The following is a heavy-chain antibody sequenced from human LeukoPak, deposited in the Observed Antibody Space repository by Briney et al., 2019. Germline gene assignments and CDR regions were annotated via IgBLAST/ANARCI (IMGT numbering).Heavy chain of an antibody. CDR3: ARDWSRDYYDFWSGYYTGLNY. CDR1: GGSISSGSYY. J-gene: IGHJ4*02. CDR2: IYTSGSA. Sequence: PSETLSLTCTVSGGSISSGSYYWSWIRQPAGKGLEWIGRIYTSGSANYNPSLKSRVTISVDTSKNQFSLKLSSVTAADTAVYYCARDWSRDYYDFWSGYYTGLNYWGQGTLVTVSS. D-gene: IGHD3-3*01. V-gene: IGHV4-61*02.